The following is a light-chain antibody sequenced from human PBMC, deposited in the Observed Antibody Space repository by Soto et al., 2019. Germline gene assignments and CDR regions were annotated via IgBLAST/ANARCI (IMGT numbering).Light chain of an antibody. J-gene: IGLJ1*01. V-gene: IGLV2-11*01. CDR2: DVS. Sequence: QSALTQPRSVSGSPGQSVTISCTGTSSDVGGYNYVSWCQQHPGKAPKLMISDVSKRPSGVPDRFSGSQSGDTASLTISGLQAEDEADYYCCSYAGSYTYDFGTGTKVTVL. CDR1: SSDVGGYNY. CDR3: CSYAGSYTYD.